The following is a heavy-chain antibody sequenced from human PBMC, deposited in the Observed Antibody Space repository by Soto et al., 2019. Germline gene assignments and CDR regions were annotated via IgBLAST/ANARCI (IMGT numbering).Heavy chain of an antibody. D-gene: IGHD3-10*01. Sequence: PGGSLRLSCAASGFTFSSYWMSWVRQAPGKGLEWVANIKQDGSEKYYVDSVKGRFTISRDNAKNSLYLQMNSLRAEDTAVYYCARREAEEIIWPNYYYYYYMDVWGKGTTVTVSS. V-gene: IGHV3-7*01. CDR3: ARREAEEIIWPNYYYYYYMDV. CDR2: IKQDGSEK. J-gene: IGHJ6*03. CDR1: GFTFSSYW.